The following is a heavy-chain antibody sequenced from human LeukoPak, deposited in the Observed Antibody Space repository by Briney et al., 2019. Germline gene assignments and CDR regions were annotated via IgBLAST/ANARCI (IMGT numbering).Heavy chain of an antibody. D-gene: IGHD6-13*01. CDR1: GYIFTAYY. J-gene: IGHJ4*02. CDR3: ARSSSSWYIDY. V-gene: IGHV1-2*02. Sequence: ASVKVSCTSSGYIFTAYYIHWVRQAPGQGPEWMGCINPNSGGTNYAQRFQGRVSMTTDTSLTTTYMEVSRLRSDDTAIYYCARSSSSWYIDYWGQGALVTVSS. CDR2: INPNSGGT.